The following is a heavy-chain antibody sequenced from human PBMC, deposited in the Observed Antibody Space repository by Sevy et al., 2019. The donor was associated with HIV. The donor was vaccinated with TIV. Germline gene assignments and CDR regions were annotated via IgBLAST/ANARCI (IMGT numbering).Heavy chain of an antibody. Sequence: GGSLRLSCKASGFTFSTYSMHWVRQAPGKGLEWVSSISRTSTTTYYADSEKGRFTISRDNAKNSLDLQMNSLRDEDTAVYYCAREAYYYDSREENWFDPWGQGTLVTVSS. J-gene: IGHJ5*02. V-gene: IGHV3-48*02. CDR2: ISRTSTTT. CDR3: AREAYYYDSREENWFDP. CDR1: GFTFSTYS. D-gene: IGHD3-22*01.